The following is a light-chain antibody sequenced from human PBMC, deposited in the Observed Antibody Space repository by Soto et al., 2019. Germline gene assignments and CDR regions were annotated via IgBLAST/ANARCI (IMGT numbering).Light chain of an antibody. Sequence: DIQMTQSPSTLSASVGDRVTITCRASQSISSSLAWYQQKPGKVPKLLIYKASSLQSGVPSRFSGSGSGTEFTLTISSLKPDDFATYYCQQYNTTFGQGTKVDIK. CDR3: QQYNTT. CDR1: QSISSS. V-gene: IGKV1-5*03. J-gene: IGKJ2*01. CDR2: KAS.